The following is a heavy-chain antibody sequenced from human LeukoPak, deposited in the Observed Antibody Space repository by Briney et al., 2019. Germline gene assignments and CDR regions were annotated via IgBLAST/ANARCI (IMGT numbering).Heavy chain of an antibody. V-gene: IGHV3-23*01. J-gene: IGHJ4*02. Sequence: GGSLTLSCAASGFTFSSYAMSWVRQAPGKGLEWVSAISGSGGSTYYADSVKGRFTISRDNSKNTLLLQMNSLRGEDTAMYYCARVQGGGYRTADYWGQGTLVTVSS. CDR1: GFTFSSYA. D-gene: IGHD6-19*01. CDR3: ARVQGGGYRTADY. CDR2: ISGSGGST.